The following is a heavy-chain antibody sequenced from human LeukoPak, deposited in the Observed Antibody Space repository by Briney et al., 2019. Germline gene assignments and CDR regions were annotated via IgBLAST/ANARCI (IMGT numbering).Heavy chain of an antibody. CDR3: ARDPGVTNYYFDY. CDR1: GFTFSSYG. V-gene: IGHV3-33*01. D-gene: IGHD3-10*01. Sequence: PGGSLRLSRGASGFTFSSYGFHWVRPAPGKGLELVAVIWYDGSKEYYADSVKGRFTISRDNSRNTLYLQMISLRGEGTAVYYCARDPGVTNYYFDYWGQGTLVTVSS. J-gene: IGHJ4*02. CDR2: IWYDGSKE.